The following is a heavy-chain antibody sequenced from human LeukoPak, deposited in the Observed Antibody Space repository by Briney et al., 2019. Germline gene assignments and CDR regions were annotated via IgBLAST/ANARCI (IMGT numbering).Heavy chain of an antibody. CDR3: AKDREQWLVELDY. J-gene: IGHJ4*02. Sequence: GGSLRLSCAASGFNFSSHGIHWVRQTPGKGLEWVAIIWYDGSEKYHGDSVKGRFSISRDNARNTVHLQMNSLRDDDTAIYYCAKDREQWLVELDYWGQGTQVIVSS. CDR1: GFNFSSHG. D-gene: IGHD6-19*01. CDR2: IWYDGSEK. V-gene: IGHV3-33*06.